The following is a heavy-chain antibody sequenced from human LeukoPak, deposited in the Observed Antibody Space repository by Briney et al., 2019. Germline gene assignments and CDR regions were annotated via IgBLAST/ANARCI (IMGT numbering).Heavy chain of an antibody. Sequence: GGSLRLSCAASGFTFNNYAMNWVRQAPGKGLERVANIKQDGNEKYYVDSVKGRFTISRDNAKNSLYLQMDSLRAEDTAVYYCARVSRYYDSSGEAFDIWGQGTMVTVSS. CDR1: GFTFNNYA. CDR2: IKQDGNEK. D-gene: IGHD3-22*01. V-gene: IGHV3-7*01. J-gene: IGHJ3*02. CDR3: ARVSRYYDSSGEAFDI.